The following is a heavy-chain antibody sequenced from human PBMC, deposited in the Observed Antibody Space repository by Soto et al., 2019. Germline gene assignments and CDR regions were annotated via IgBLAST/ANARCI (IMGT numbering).Heavy chain of an antibody. D-gene: IGHD1-1*01. CDR2: FTGGHGKT. V-gene: IGHV3-23*01. J-gene: IGHJ4*02. CDR3: TRWNGFGDS. Sequence: EVQLLESGGGSVQPGGSLKLSCGVSGFSIPDYGVTWVRQPPGKGLEWVSGFTGGHGKTFYADSVRGRFTLSREDSRNTVDRQMDSLRVEDTAVYYCTRWNGFGDSWGQGTLVTVAS. CDR1: GFSIPDYG.